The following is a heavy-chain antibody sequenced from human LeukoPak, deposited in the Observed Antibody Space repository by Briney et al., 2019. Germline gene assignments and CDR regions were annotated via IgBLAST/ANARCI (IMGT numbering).Heavy chain of an antibody. CDR3: AKGLDFDWLEALSELDY. CDR1: GFTFSSYG. CDR2: ISYDGSNK. Sequence: GRSLRLSCAASGFTFSSYGMHWVCQAPGKGLEWVAIISYDGSNKYYADSVKGRFTISRDNSKNTLYLQMNSLRAEDTAVYYCAKGLDFDWLEALSELDYWGQGTLVTVSS. V-gene: IGHV3-30*18. D-gene: IGHD3-9*01. J-gene: IGHJ4*02.